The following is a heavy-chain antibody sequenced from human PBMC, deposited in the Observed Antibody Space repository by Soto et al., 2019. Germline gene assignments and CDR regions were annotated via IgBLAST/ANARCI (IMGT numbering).Heavy chain of an antibody. CDR1: GYTFTGHH. J-gene: IGHJ4*02. CDR3: AREVGKVGYSSSSCDY. Sequence: QVQLVQSGAEVKKPGASVKVSCKASGYTFTGHHMYWVRQAPGQGLEWMGWINPDNGGTSYAQKFQGRVTMTTDTSINTAYMELSRLRSDDTAVYYCAREVGKVGYSSSSCDYWGQGSLVTVST. CDR2: INPDNGGT. D-gene: IGHD6-6*01. V-gene: IGHV1-2*02.